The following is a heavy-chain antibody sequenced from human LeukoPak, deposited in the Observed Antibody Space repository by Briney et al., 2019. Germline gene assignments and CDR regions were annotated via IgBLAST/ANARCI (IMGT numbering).Heavy chain of an antibody. Sequence: SETLSLTCTVSGGSISSYYWSWIRQPPVKGLEWIGYIYYSGSTNYNPSLKSRVTISVDTSKNQFSLKLSSVTAADTAVYYCAREDSEDAFDIWGQGTMVTVSS. J-gene: IGHJ3*02. CDR1: GGSISSYY. V-gene: IGHV4-59*01. CDR3: AREDSEDAFDI. CDR2: IYYSGST.